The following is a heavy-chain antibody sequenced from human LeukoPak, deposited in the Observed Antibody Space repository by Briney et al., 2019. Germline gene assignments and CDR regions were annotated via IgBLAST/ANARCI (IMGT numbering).Heavy chain of an antibody. CDR2: IYHSGST. Sequence: PSETLSLTCAVSGGSISSSNWWSWVRQPPGKGLEWIGEIYHSGSTYYNPSLKSRVTISVDRSKNQFSLKLSSVTAADTAVYYCARDKSSSWHAFDIWGQGTMVTVSS. CDR1: GGSISSSNW. J-gene: IGHJ3*02. V-gene: IGHV4-4*02. D-gene: IGHD6-13*01. CDR3: ARDKSSSWHAFDI.